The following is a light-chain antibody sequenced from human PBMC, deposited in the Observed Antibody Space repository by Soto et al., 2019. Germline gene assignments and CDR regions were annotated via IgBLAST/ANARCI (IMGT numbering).Light chain of an antibody. J-gene: IGKJ1*01. V-gene: IGKV3-20*01. Sequence: EIVLTQSPGTLFLSPGERATLSCRASQSVSSSYLAWYQQKPGQAPRLLIYGASSRATGIPDRFSGSGSGTDFTLTISSLEPEDFAVYYCQQYGSYPTWTFGQGTKVEIK. CDR2: GAS. CDR1: QSVSSSY. CDR3: QQYGSYPTWT.